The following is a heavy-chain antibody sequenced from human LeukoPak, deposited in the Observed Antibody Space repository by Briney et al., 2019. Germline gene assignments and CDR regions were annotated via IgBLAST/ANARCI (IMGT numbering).Heavy chain of an antibody. Sequence: GGSLRLSCAASRFTFSNSDMNWVHQAPGKGLEWVSGVSWNGSRTHYADSVKGRLIISRDNYRKTVYMQTNRLRDEDTAVYYPCSTTVVTPPTETFDYWGQGTLVTVSS. CDR3: CSTTVVTPPTETFDY. CDR2: VSWNGSRT. V-gene: IGHV3-35*01. J-gene: IGHJ4*02. CDR1: RFTFSNSD. D-gene: IGHD4-23*01.